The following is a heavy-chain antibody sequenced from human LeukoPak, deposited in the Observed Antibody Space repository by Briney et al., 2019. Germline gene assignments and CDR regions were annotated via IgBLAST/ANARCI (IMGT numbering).Heavy chain of an antibody. CDR1: GFILSSYA. CDR2: ISYDGSNK. D-gene: IGHD2-2*01. CDR3: AKGPLRGTAAAIDY. Sequence: GGSLRLSCAASGFILSSYAMHWVRQAPGKGLEWVAVISYDGSNKYSADSVRGRFTISRDISTDTLWLQMDSLRTEDTAVYYCAKGPLRGTAAAIDYWGQGTLVTVSS. J-gene: IGHJ4*02. V-gene: IGHV3-30*04.